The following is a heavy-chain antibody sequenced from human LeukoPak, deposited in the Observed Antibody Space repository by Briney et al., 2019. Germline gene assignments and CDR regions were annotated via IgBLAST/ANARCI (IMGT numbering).Heavy chain of an antibody. CDR2: ISGSGGST. D-gene: IGHD3-22*01. V-gene: IGHV3-23*01. Sequence: GGSLRLSCAASGFTFSSYGMSWVRQAPGKGLEWVSAISGSGGSTYYADSVKGRFTISRDNSKNTLYLQMNSLRAEDTAVYYCAKYRYYDSSGYSDYWGQGTLVTVSS. CDR3: AKYRYYDSSGYSDY. CDR1: GFTFSSYG. J-gene: IGHJ4*02.